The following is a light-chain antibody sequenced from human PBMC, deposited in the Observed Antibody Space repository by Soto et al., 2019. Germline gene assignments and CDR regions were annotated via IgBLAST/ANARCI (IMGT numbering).Light chain of an antibody. Sequence: SYELTQPPSVSVAPGQTASITCSGDKLGDKYACWYQQKPGQSPVLVIYQDSKRPSGIPERFSGSNSGNTATLTISGTQAMDEADYYCQAWDSSTDWVFGGGTQLTLL. CDR3: QAWDSSTDWV. CDR2: QDS. V-gene: IGLV3-1*01. J-gene: IGLJ3*02. CDR1: KLGDKY.